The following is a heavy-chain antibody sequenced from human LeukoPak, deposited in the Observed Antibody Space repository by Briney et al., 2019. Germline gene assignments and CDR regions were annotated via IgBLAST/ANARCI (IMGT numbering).Heavy chain of an antibody. CDR2: ISWDGGTI. V-gene: IGHV3-43D*03. CDR3: AKGSGGAYYNYFED. D-gene: IGHD1-26*01. CDR1: GFTFDDYA. Sequence: PGGSLRLSFAASGFTFDDYAFHWVRQAPGKGLEGVSLISWDGGTIYYADSVRGRFTISRDNSKNSLYLRMTSMRAEDTALYYCAKGSGGAYYNYFEDWGQGTMV. J-gene: IGHJ4*02.